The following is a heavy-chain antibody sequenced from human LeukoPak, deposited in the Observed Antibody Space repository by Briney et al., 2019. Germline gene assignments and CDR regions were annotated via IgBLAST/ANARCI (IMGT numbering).Heavy chain of an antibody. V-gene: IGHV3-30*01. CDR1: GFTFSSYA. J-gene: IGHJ4*02. D-gene: IGHD2-15*01. CDR2: ISYDGSNK. CDR3: ARDASIVVVVATLRH. Sequence: GRSLRLSCAASGFTFSSYAMHWVRQAPGKGLEWVAVISYDGSNKYYADSVKGRFTISRDNSKNTLYLQMNSLRAEDTAVYYCARDASIVVVVATLRHWGQGTLVTVSS.